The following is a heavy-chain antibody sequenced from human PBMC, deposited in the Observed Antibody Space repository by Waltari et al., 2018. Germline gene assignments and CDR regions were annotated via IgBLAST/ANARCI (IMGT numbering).Heavy chain of an antibody. CDR3: ATLGAYLGAFEV. J-gene: IGHJ3*01. CDR1: EFIVRNNY. V-gene: IGHV3-53*02. Sequence: EGQLGATGGALIHPGGSLRLSCAPPEFIVRNNYMAWVRQAPGKGLEWVSVIYAGGGSDSADSVRGRFTISRDNSKNTLYLEMNALRPDDTAVYYCATLGAYLGAFEVWGRGTMVTVSS. D-gene: IGHD3-16*01. CDR2: IYAGGGS.